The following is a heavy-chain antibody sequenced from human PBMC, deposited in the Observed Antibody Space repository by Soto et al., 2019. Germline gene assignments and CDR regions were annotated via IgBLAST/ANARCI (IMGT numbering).Heavy chain of an antibody. D-gene: IGHD5-12*01. J-gene: IGHJ4*02. CDR2: SYYSGST. CDR3: ARAGGYQYYFDY. Sequence: TLSLTCTVSGGSISSGGYYWSWIRQHPGKGLEWIGYSYYSGSTYYNPSLKSRVTISVDTSKNQFSLKLSSVTAADTAVYYCARAGGYQYYFDYWGQGTLVTVSS. V-gene: IGHV4-31*03. CDR1: GGSISSGGYY.